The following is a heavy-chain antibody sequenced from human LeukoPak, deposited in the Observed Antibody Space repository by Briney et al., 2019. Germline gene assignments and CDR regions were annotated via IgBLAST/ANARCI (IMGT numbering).Heavy chain of an antibody. D-gene: IGHD4-17*01. J-gene: IGHJ3*02. CDR2: IWYDGSNK. V-gene: IGHV3-33*08. CDR3: ARSLSDDYGDYVGAFDI. Sequence: GGSLRLSCVASGVTLSNYAMSWARQAPGKGLEWVAVIWYDGSNKYYADSVKGRFTISRDNSKNTLYLQMNSLRAEDTAVYYCARSLSDDYGDYVGAFDIWGQGTMVTVSS. CDR1: GVTLSNYA.